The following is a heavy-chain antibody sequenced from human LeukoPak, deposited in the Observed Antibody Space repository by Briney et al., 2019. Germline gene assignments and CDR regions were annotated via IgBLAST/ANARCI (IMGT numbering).Heavy chain of an antibody. CDR3: ARKGEWYQKLYYYSGMDV. D-gene: IGHD2-2*01. CDR1: GGSFSGYY. Sequence: TSETLSLTCAVYGGSFSGYYWSWIRQPPGEGLEWIGEINHSGSTNYNPSLKSRVNISVDTSKNPFSLKLSSVTAADTAVYYCARKGEWYQKLYYYSGMDVWGQGTTVTVSS. CDR2: INHSGST. J-gene: IGHJ6*01. V-gene: IGHV4-34*01.